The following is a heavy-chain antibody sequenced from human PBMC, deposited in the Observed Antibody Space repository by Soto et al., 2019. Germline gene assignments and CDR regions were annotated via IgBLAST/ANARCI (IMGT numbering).Heavy chain of an antibody. CDR1: GDTFSSYT. D-gene: IGHD2-21*01. J-gene: IGHJ6*02. CDR3: ARRRYCGTECYHKYYYGMDV. V-gene: IGHV1-69*02. Sequence: QVQLVQSGAEVMKPGSSVKVSCRASGDTFSSYTVSWVRQAPGQGLEWMGRIIPVLGVTNYAQKFRGRVTITADESGKTAYMDLSGLRSEDTAVYYCARRRYCGTECYHKYYYGMDVWGQGTAVTVSS. CDR2: IIPVLGVT.